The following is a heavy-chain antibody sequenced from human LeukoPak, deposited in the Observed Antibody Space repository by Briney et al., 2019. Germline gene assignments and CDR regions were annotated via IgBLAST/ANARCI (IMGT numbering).Heavy chain of an antibody. CDR2: ISSSSSYI. J-gene: IGHJ3*02. V-gene: IGHV3-21*01. CDR1: GFTFSSYS. CDR3: ARDPGVGIAVAGDAFDI. D-gene: IGHD6-19*01. Sequence: PGGSLRLSCAASGFTFSSYSMNWVRQAPGKGLEWVSSISSSSSYIYYADSVKGRFTISRDNAKNSLYLQMNSLRAEDTAVYYCARDPGVGIAVAGDAFDIWGQGTMVTVSS.